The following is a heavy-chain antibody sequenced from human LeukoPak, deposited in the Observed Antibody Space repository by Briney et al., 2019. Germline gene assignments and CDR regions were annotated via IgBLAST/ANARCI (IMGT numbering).Heavy chain of an antibody. CDR1: GYSFTSYW. CDR3: ARHLTMITVPRDAFDI. Sequence: GESLKISCKTSGYSFTSYWIGWVRQMPGKGLEWMGVIYPGESDTRYSPSFQGQGTISADRSLSTAYLQWSGLKASDTAMYYCARHLTMITVPRDAFDIWGQGTMVTVSS. V-gene: IGHV5-51*01. D-gene: IGHD3-16*01. CDR2: IYPGESDT. J-gene: IGHJ3*02.